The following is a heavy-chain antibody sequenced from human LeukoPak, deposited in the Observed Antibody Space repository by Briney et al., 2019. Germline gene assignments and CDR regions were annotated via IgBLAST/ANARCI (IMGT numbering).Heavy chain of an antibody. CDR3: ARGSYSYGYATYYYYYMDV. CDR1: GGIFSSYV. J-gene: IGHJ6*03. CDR2: IIPSFGAP. D-gene: IGHD5-18*01. Sequence: SVKVSCKASGGIFSSYVISWVRQAPGQGLEWMGGIIPSFGAPNYAQKFQGRVTITADESTSTAYMELSSLRSEDTAVYYCARGSYSYGYATYYYYYMDVWGKGTTVTISS. V-gene: IGHV1-69*13.